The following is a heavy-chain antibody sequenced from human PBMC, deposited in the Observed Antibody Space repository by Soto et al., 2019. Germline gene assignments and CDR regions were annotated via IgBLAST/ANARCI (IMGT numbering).Heavy chain of an antibody. CDR3: ARDYSSYGPFDY. CDR2: ISYDGSNK. J-gene: IGHJ4*02. V-gene: IGHV3-30-3*01. D-gene: IGHD5-18*01. Sequence: GGSLRLSCAASGFTFSSYAMHWVRQAPGKGLEWVAVISYDGSNKYYADSVKGRFTISRDNSKNSLYLQMNSLRAEDTAVYYCARDYSSYGPFDYWGQGTLVTVS. CDR1: GFTFSSYA.